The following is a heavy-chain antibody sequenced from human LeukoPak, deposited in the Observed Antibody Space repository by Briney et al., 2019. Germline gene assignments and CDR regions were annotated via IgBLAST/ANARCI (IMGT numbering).Heavy chain of an antibody. Sequence: GGSLRLSCAASGFTFSTYCMHWVRQAPGKGPMWVSRICPDGTVTNYADSVKGRFTTSRDNAKNSLYLQMNSLRVEDTAAYYCARGAQWPYWGQGTLVTVSS. CDR3: ARGAQWPY. CDR2: ICPDGTVT. V-gene: IGHV3-74*01. D-gene: IGHD6-19*01. J-gene: IGHJ4*02. CDR1: GFTFSTYC.